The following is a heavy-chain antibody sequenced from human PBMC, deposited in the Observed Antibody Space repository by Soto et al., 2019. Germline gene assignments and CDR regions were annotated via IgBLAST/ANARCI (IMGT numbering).Heavy chain of an antibody. V-gene: IGHV4-39*07. J-gene: IGHJ3*02. CDR3: ARDGYYGVTNDAFDI. CDR1: GGSISSGGYY. CDR2: IYYSGST. D-gene: IGHD4-17*01. Sequence: TSETLSLTCTVSGGSISSGGYYWSWIRQHPGKGLEWIGSIYYSGSTYYNPSLKSRVTISVDTSKNQFSLKLSSVTAADTAVYYCARDGYYGVTNDAFDIWGQGTMVTVSS.